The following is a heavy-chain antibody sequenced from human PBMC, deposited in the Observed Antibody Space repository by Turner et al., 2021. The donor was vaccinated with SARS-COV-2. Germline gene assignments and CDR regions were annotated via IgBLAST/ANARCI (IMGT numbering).Heavy chain of an antibody. J-gene: IGHJ5*02. CDR1: GGSIHSSNW. CDR2: IYHSGNT. V-gene: IGHV4-4*02. Sequence: QVQLQESGPGLEKPSGTLALTCSVSGGSIHSSNWWSWVRQPPGKGLECIGEIYHSGNTNYNPSLKSRVTISVDKSKNQFSLKLSSVTAADTAVYYCASRYCSGGSCGWFDPWGQGTLVTVSS. CDR3: ASRYCSGGSCGWFDP. D-gene: IGHD2-15*01.